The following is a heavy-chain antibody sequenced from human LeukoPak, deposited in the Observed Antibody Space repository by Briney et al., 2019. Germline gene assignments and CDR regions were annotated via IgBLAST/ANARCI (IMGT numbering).Heavy chain of an antibody. V-gene: IGHV4-39*01. Sequence: SETLSLTCTVSGGSISSTNYYWAWIRQPPGRGLEWIGSIYYSGSTYYNPSLKSRVTISEDTSKNQFSLKLRSVSDADTAVYYCARQGDFWSGYPSDYWGQGTLVTVSS. CDR3: ARQGDFWSGYPSDY. J-gene: IGHJ4*02. D-gene: IGHD3-3*01. CDR1: GGSISSTNYY. CDR2: IYYSGST.